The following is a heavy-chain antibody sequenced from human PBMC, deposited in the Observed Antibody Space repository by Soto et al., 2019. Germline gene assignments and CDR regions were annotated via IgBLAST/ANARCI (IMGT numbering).Heavy chain of an antibody. Sequence: EVQLLESGGGLVQPGGSLRLSCAASGLPFSSHAMSWVRQAPGKGLEWVSSISITGGNTYYADSVRGRFTISRDNSKNTLYLHMTSLTAEDTAICYCANEIRPNDYWGQGTLVTVSS. J-gene: IGHJ4*02. CDR3: ANEIRPNDY. D-gene: IGHD4-17*01. CDR2: ISITGGNT. V-gene: IGHV3-23*01. CDR1: GLPFSSHA.